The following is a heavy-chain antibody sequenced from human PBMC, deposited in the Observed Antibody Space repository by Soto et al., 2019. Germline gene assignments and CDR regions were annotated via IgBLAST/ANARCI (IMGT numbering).Heavy chain of an antibody. CDR1: GFTFSNYG. J-gene: IGHJ6*02. Sequence: QVQLVESGGGVVQPGRSLRLSCAVSGFTFSNYGMHWVRQAPGKGLEWVAVISYDGSNKYYADSVKGRFTISRDNSKNTLDLQMNSLRAEDTAVYYCARDSYVMDVWSQGTTVTVSS. V-gene: IGHV3-30*03. CDR2: ISYDGSNK. CDR3: ARDSYVMDV.